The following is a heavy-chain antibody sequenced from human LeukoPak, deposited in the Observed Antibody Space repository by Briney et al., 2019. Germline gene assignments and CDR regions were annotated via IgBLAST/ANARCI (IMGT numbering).Heavy chain of an antibody. CDR3: ARVVVAGTCNWFDP. CDR2: IYTSGST. V-gene: IGHV4-61*02. CDR1: GGSISSGSCY. J-gene: IGHJ5*02. Sequence: PSETLSLTCTVSGGSISSGSCYWSWIRQPAGKGLEWIGRIYTSGSTNYNPSLKSRVTISVDTSKNQFSLKLSSVTAADTAVYYCARVVVAGTCNWFDPWGQGTLVTVSS. D-gene: IGHD6-19*01.